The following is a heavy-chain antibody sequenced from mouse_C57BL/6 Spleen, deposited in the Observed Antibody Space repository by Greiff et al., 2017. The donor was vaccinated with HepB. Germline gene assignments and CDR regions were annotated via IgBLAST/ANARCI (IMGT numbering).Heavy chain of an antibody. D-gene: IGHD2-4*01. CDR2: ISYDGSN. CDR3: AKRGIYDYSFAY. CDR1: GYSITSGYY. V-gene: IGHV3-6*01. J-gene: IGHJ3*01. Sequence: EVQLQQSGPGLVKPSQSLSLTCSVTGYSITSGYYWNWIRQFPGNKLEWMGYISYDGSNNYNPSLKNRISITRDTSKNQFFLKLNSVTTEDTATYYCAKRGIYDYSFAYWGQGTLVTVSA.